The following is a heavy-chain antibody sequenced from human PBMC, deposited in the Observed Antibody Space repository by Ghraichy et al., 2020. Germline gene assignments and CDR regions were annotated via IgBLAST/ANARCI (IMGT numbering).Heavy chain of an antibody. Sequence: SQTLSLTCNVSGAPITNFYWTWIRQPPGKGLEWIGYILHSGITDYNPSLKSRLTMSVDTAKKHFSLSLRSVTASDTAVYYCARLGSGSFNYYYFYMDVWGKGTTVTVSS. D-gene: IGHD1-26*01. J-gene: IGHJ6*03. CDR1: GAPITNFY. CDR2: ILHSGIT. CDR3: ARLGSGSFNYYYFYMDV. V-gene: IGHV4-59*08.